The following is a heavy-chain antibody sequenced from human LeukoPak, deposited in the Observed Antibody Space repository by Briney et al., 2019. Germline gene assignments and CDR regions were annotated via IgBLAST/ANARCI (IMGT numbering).Heavy chain of an antibody. V-gene: IGHV1-8*01. J-gene: IGHJ5*02. CDR3: ARGLPRDYYDSSRWFDP. CDR1: GYTFTSYD. Sequence: GASVKVSCKASGYTFTSYDINWVRQATGQGLEWMGWMNPNSGNTGYAQKFQGRVTMTRNTSISTAYTELSSLRSEDTAVYYYARGLPRDYYDSSRWFDPWGQGTLVTVSS. CDR2: MNPNSGNT. D-gene: IGHD3-22*01.